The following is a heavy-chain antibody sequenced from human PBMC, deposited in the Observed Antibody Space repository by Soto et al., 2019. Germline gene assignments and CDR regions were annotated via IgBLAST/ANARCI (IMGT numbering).Heavy chain of an antibody. CDR1: GYTFTTYG. V-gene: IGHV1-18*01. Sequence: QVQLVQSGAEVKKPGASVKVSCKASGYTFTTYGISWVRQAPGQGLEWMGWISTYKGDTHYAQKFQGRVTLTTDTSTITAYMELRSLRSDDTADYYCARANGDYYFDYWGQGTLVTVSS. CDR3: ARANGDYYFDY. CDR2: ISTYKGDT. D-gene: IGHD4-17*01. J-gene: IGHJ4*02.